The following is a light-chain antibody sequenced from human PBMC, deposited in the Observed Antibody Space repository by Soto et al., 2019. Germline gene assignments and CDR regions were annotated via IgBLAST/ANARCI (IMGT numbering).Light chain of an antibody. CDR1: QSVSSN. J-gene: IGKJ5*01. Sequence: EIVMTQSPATLSVSPGERATLSCRASQSVSSNLAWHQQKPGQAPRILMYDASTRATGIPARFSGSGSGTDFTLTISSLEPEDFAVYYCQQRSNWPPITFGQGTRLEIK. V-gene: IGKV3-11*01. CDR2: DAS. CDR3: QQRSNWPPIT.